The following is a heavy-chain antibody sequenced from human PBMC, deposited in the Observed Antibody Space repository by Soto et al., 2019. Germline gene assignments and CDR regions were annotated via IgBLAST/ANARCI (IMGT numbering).Heavy chain of an antibody. Sequence: QITLKESGPTLVKPTQTLTLTCTFSGFSLTTDRVGVGWIRQPPGEALEWLAFIYWDDSKTYRPSLESRLTIPKDTSTTPAALTMTNMDSVAPATYYCAHAYGGRSRHWGKGTLVTVYS. CDR3: AHAYGGRSRH. CDR2: IYWDDSK. J-gene: IGHJ4*02. CDR1: GFSLTTDRVG. V-gene: IGHV2-5*02. D-gene: IGHD1-26*01.